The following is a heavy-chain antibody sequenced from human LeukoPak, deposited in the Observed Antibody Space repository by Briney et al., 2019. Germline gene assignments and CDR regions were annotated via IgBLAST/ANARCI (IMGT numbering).Heavy chain of an antibody. J-gene: IGHJ4*02. CDR1: GFTFSRYW. V-gene: IGHV3-7*01. CDR2: IKQDGSEK. Sequence: PGGSLRLSCAASGFTFSRYWMSWVRQAPGKGLEWVANIKQDGSEKYYVDSVKGRFTISRDNAKNSLYLQMNSLRAEDTAVYYCARGEYSGSCFDYWGQGTLVTVSS. CDR3: ARGEYSGSCFDY. D-gene: IGHD1-26*01.